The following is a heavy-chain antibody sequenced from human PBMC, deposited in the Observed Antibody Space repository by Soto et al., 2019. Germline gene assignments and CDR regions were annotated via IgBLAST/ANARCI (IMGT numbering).Heavy chain of an antibody. J-gene: IGHJ4*02. Sequence: ASVKVSCKASGYTLTSYAMHWVRQSPGQRLEWMGWINAGNGNTKYSQKFQGRVTITRDTSASTAYMELSSLRSEDTAVYYCARSYYDFWSGSGYFDYWGQGTLVTVSS. CDR3: ARSYYDFWSGSGYFDY. V-gene: IGHV1-3*01. CDR2: INAGNGNT. CDR1: GYTLTSYA. D-gene: IGHD3-3*01.